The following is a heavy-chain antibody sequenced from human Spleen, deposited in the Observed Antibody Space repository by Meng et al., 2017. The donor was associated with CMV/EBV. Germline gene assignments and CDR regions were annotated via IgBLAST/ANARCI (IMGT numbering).Heavy chain of an antibody. CDR3: ARDPYGGNSRLFFDL. J-gene: IGHJ4*02. Sequence: LSLTCAASGFPFSSYAMHWVRQAPGKGLEWVALISYDGTNKDYADSVKGRFTISRDNPKNTLYVQMNSLSAEDTAVYYCARDPYGGNSRLFFDLWGQGTLVTVSS. D-gene: IGHD4-23*01. V-gene: IGHV3-30*04. CDR1: GFPFSSYA. CDR2: ISYDGTNK.